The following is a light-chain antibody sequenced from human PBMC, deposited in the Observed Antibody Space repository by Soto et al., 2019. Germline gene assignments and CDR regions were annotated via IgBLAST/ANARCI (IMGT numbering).Light chain of an antibody. J-gene: IGLJ2*01. Sequence: QSALTQPRSVSGSPGQSVTISCTGTSSDLGVYNYVSWYQHHPGKAPKLIIYDVYKRPSGVPDRFSASKSDNTASLTISGLQAEDEADYYCCSYAGSSTVFGGGTKLTVL. CDR3: CSYAGSSTV. CDR2: DVY. CDR1: SSDLGVYNY. V-gene: IGLV2-11*01.